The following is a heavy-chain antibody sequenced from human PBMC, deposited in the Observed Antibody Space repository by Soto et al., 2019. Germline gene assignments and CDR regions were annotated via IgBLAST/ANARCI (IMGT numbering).Heavy chain of an antibody. CDR2: IIPIFGTA. V-gene: IGHV1-69*13. D-gene: IGHD6-19*01. CDR1: GGTFSSYA. Sequence: ASVKVSCKASGGTFSSYAISWVRQAPEQGLEWMGGIIPIFGTANYAQKFQGSVTITADECTSTAYMELSSLRAEDTAVYYCASASTDKAVADDHDAFDIGRQGTMDTVSS. CDR3: ASASTDKAVADDHDAFDI. J-gene: IGHJ3*02.